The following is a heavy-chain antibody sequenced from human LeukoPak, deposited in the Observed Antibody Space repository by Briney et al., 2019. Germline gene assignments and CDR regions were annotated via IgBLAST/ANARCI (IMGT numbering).Heavy chain of an antibody. CDR1: GYTFTSYD. D-gene: IGHD1-26*01. V-gene: IGHV1-8*01. CDR3: ARSKVGTSTLPIDY. CDR2: MNPNSGNT. J-gene: IGHJ4*02. Sequence: ASVKVSCKASGYTFTSYDINWVRQATGQGLEWMGWMNPNSGNTGYAQKFQGRVTMTRNTSITTAYMELSSPRSEDTAVYYCARSKVGTSTLPIDYWGQGTLVTVSS.